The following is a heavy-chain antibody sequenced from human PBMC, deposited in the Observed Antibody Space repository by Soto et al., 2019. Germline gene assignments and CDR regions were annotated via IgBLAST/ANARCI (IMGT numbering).Heavy chain of an antibody. Sequence: GGSLRLSCAASGFTFSGSAMHWVRQASGKGLEWVGRIRGKVNSYATAYAASVKGRFTISRDDSKKTAYLQMNSLKTEDTAVYYCTSSWNYPAFDIWGQGTMVTVSS. D-gene: IGHD1-7*01. J-gene: IGHJ3*02. CDR3: TSSWNYPAFDI. CDR2: IRGKVNSYAT. CDR1: GFTFSGSA. V-gene: IGHV3-73*01.